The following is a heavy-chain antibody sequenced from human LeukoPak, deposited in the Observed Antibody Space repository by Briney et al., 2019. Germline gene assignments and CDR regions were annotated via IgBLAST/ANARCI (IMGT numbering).Heavy chain of an antibody. CDR2: ISSSSSYI. CDR3: ARLLVGATTSYDY. V-gene: IGHV3-21*01. CDR1: GFTFSSYS. D-gene: IGHD1-26*01. J-gene: IGHJ4*02. Sequence: PGGSLRLSCAASGFTFSSYSMNWVRQAPGKGLEWVSSISSSSSYIYYADSVKGRFTISRDNAKNSLYLQMNSLRAEDTAVYYCARLLVGATTSYDYWGQGTLVTVSS.